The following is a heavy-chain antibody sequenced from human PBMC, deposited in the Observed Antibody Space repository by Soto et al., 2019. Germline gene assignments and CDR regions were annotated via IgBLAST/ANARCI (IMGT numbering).Heavy chain of an antibody. V-gene: IGHV3-33*01. CDR1: GFTFSSYG. D-gene: IGHD1-26*01. J-gene: IGHJ4*02. CDR3: AGDDIQWELPGGFDY. CDR2: IWYDGSNK. Sequence: GGSLRLSCAASGFTFSSYGMHWVRQAPGKGLEWVAVIWYDGSNKYYADSVKGRFTISRDNSKNTLYLQMNSLRAEDTAVYYCAGDDIQWELPGGFDYWGQGTLVTVPS.